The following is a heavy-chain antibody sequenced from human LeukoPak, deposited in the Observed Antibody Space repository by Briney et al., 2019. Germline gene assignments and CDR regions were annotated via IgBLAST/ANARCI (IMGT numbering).Heavy chain of an antibody. CDR2: TNPKSGDT. V-gene: IGHV1-2*02. CDR3: ARDYSDGYNRRDAFDV. CDR1: GYSFSDFY. J-gene: IGHJ3*01. Sequence: ASVKVSCKASGYSFSDFYIHWVRQAPGQGLEWMGWTNPKSGDTTYAERFRGRVTMTRDTSFNTVYLELTSLYSDDTAGFYCARDYSDGYNRRDAFDVWGQGTTLIVSS. D-gene: IGHD5-18*01.